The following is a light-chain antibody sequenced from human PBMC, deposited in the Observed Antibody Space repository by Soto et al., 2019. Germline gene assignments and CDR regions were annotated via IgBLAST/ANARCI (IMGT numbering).Light chain of an antibody. CDR1: QTISSW. Sequence: DIDMTQKPSTLSGSVGDRVTITGRASQTISSWLAWYQQKPGKAPKLLIYDASRLESGVPSRFSGSGSGTEFTLTISSPQPDDFATYYCQQYNSYSPITFGQGTRPEIK. CDR3: QQYNSYSPIT. J-gene: IGKJ5*01. V-gene: IGKV1-5*01. CDR2: DAS.